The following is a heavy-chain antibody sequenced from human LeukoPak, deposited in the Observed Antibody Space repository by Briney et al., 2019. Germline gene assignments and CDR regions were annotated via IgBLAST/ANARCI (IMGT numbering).Heavy chain of an antibody. V-gene: IGHV1-46*01. CDR3: ARDNSVRDEAWWFNP. Sequence: ASVKVSCKASGYIFTTYNIYWVRQAPGQGLEWMGIINPSGGTTNYAQKFQGRVTLTSAMSTSTTHLELSSLRSEDTAVYYCARDNSVRDEAWWFNPWGQGTLVTVSS. CDR1: GYIFTTYN. CDR2: INPSGGTT. J-gene: IGHJ5*02. D-gene: IGHD5-24*01.